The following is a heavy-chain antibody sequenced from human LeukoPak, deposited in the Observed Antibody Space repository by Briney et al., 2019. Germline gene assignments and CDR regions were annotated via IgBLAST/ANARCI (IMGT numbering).Heavy chain of an antibody. J-gene: IGHJ4*02. D-gene: IGHD5-18*01. CDR3: ARRGDTAMVTGYFDY. Sequence: PSETLSFTCTVSGGSITSSSYYWGWIRQPPGKGLEWIGSIYYSGSTYYNPSLKRRVTISIDTSKNQFSLKLSSVTAADTAVYYCARRGDTAMVTGYFDYWGQGTLVTVSS. CDR2: IYYSGST. CDR1: GGSITSSSYY. V-gene: IGHV4-39*01.